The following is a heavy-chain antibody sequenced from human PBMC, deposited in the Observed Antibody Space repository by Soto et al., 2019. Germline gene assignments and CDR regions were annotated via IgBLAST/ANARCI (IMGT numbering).Heavy chain of an antibody. CDR1: GITFSNTW. D-gene: IGHD2-2*01. Sequence: GGSLRLSCAASGITFSNTWMHWVRQVPGKGLVWVAYINSDGTTTTYADSVRGRFTISRDNAKDTVYLQMNSLRAEDTALYYCTTDGSYAQYVWGQGTAVTVSS. CDR3: TTDGSYAQYV. CDR2: INSDGTTT. V-gene: IGHV3-74*01. J-gene: IGHJ6*02.